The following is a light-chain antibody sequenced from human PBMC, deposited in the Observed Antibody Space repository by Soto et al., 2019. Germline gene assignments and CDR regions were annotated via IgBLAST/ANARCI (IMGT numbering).Light chain of an antibody. Sequence: ELVLTQSPGTLSLSPGERATLSCRASQSVSNYLVWYQQKPGQAPRLLIYGASSRAPGIPDRFSGSGSGTGFTLTVSRLEPEDFAVFYCQQYGSSPPTFGQGTKLEI. V-gene: IGKV3-20*01. J-gene: IGKJ2*01. CDR2: GAS. CDR3: QQYGSSPPT. CDR1: QSVSNY.